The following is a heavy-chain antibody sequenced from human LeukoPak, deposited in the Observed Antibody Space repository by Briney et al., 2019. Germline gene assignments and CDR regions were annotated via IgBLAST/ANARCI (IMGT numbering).Heavy chain of an antibody. D-gene: IGHD2-15*01. J-gene: IGHJ4*02. V-gene: IGHV6-1*01. CDR3: ARDGWPAFDF. CDR2: TFYRSKWYN. CDR1: GDSVSSNTAA. Sequence: SQTLSLTCAISGDSVSSNTAAWNWIRKSPSRGLELLGRTFYRSKWYNDYAVSVKSRITINADTSKNHFSLQLTSVTPEDTAVYYCARDGWPAFDFWGQGTLITVSS.